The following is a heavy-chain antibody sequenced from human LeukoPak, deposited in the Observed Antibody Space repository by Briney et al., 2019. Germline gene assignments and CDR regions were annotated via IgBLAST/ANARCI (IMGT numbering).Heavy chain of an antibody. D-gene: IGHD1-26*01. Sequence: HPGGSLRLSCAASGFTFSSYSMNWVRQAPGKGLEWVSGISGSGGSTYYADSVKGRFTISRDNSKNTLYLQMNSLTDEDTAVYYCAKKWGVGTTTLDYFDYWGQGTLVTVSS. J-gene: IGHJ4*02. CDR1: GFTFSSYS. CDR3: AKKWGVGTTTLDYFDY. V-gene: IGHV3-23*01. CDR2: ISGSGGST.